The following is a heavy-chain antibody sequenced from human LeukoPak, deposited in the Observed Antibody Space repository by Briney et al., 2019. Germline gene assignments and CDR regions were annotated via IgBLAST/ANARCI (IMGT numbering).Heavy chain of an antibody. CDR1: GYTFTSYY. J-gene: IGHJ6*02. V-gene: IGHV1-46*01. D-gene: IGHD3-22*01. CDR2: INPSGGST. Sequence: GASVKVSCKASGYTFTSYYMHWVRQAPGQGLEWMGIINPSGGSTSYAQKLQGRVTMTTDTSTSTAYMELRSLRSDDTAVYYCARAHWGYDSSEGMDVWGQGTTVTVSS. CDR3: ARAHWGYDSSEGMDV.